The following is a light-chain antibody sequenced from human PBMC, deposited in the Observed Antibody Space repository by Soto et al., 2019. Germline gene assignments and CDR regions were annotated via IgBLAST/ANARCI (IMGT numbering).Light chain of an antibody. J-gene: IGLJ2*01. CDR3: SSCAGSNNLV. V-gene: IGLV2-8*01. CDR1: SSDVGYCKY. CDR2: DVS. Sequence: QSALTQPPSASGSPGQSVTISCTRTSSDVGYCKYVSWYQQHPGKAPKLMIYDVSKRPSGVPDRFSGSKSGNTASLTVSGLQAEDEADYYCSSCAGSNNLVFGGGTKLTVL.